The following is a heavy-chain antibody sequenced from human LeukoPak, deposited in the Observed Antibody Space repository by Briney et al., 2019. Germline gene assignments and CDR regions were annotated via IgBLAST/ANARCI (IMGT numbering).Heavy chain of an antibody. D-gene: IGHD3-22*01. CDR1: GGTFSSYA. CDR2: IIPILGIA. Sequence: SVKVSCKASGGTFSSYAISWVRQAPGQGLEWMGRIIPILGIANYAQKFQGRVTITADKSTSTAYMELSSLRSEDTAVYYCARGVYYYDSTIDYYYYYGMDVWGQGTTVTVSS. V-gene: IGHV1-69*04. CDR3: ARGVYYYDSTIDYYYYYGMDV. J-gene: IGHJ6*02.